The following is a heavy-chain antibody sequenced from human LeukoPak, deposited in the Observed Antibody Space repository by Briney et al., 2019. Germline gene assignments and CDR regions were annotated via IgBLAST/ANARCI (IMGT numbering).Heavy chain of an antibody. V-gene: IGHV3-48*03. J-gene: IGHJ6*04. CDR2: ISSSGSTI. CDR1: GFTFSSYE. CDR3: AELGITMIGGV. Sequence: PGGSLRLSCAASGFTFSSYEMNWVRQAPGKGLEWVSYISSSGSTIYYADSVKGRFTISRDKAKNSLYLQLNSLRAEDTAVYYCAELGITMIGGVWGKGTTVTTSS. D-gene: IGHD3-10*02.